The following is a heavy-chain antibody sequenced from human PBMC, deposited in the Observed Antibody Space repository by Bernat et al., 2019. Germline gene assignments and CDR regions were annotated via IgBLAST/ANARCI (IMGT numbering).Heavy chain of an antibody. V-gene: IGHV4-30-4*01. J-gene: IGHJ4*02. CDR1: GGSISSGDYY. CDR2: IYYSGRT. CDR3: ARVRDGDLNFDY. D-gene: IGHD4-17*01. Sequence: QVQLQESGPGLVKPSQTLSLTCTVSGGSISSGDYYWSWIRQPPGKGLEWIGYIYYSGRTYYNPSLKTRVTISVDTSKNQFSLKLSSVTAADTAVYYCARVRDGDLNFDYWGQGTLVTVSS.